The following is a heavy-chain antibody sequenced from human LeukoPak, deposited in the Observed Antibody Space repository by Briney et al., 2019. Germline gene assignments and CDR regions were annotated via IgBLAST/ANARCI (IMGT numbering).Heavy chain of an antibody. CDR3: ARENRFDSSGRRVDFDY. J-gene: IGHJ4*02. D-gene: IGHD3-22*01. V-gene: IGHV4-59*01. CDR2: IYYSGST. Sequence: SETLSLTCTVSGGSISSYYWSWIRQPPGKGLEWIGYIYYSGSTNYNPSLKSRVTISVDTSKNQFSLKLSSVTAADTAVYYCARENRFDSSGRRVDFDYWGQGTLVAVSS. CDR1: GGSISSYY.